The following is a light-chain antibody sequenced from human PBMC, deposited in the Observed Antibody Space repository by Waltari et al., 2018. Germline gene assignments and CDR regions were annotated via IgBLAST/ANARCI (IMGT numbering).Light chain of an antibody. CDR2: DVT. J-gene: IGLJ1*01. Sequence: SALPQPASVSGSPGQSISISCTGNSSDVGRYDYVSWYQQHPDKAPKLLISDVTHRPPGIAHRFSGSKSGYTASLTISGLQSEDEADYYCLSYTTSDTYVFGSGTRVTVL. V-gene: IGLV2-14*03. CDR1: SSDVGRYDY. CDR3: LSYTTSDTYV.